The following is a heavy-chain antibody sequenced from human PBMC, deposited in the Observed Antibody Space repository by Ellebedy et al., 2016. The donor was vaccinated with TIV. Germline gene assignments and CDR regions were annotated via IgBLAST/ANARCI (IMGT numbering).Heavy chain of an antibody. CDR3: ARNWRAFDY. CDR1: GGTFSSYA. J-gene: IGHJ4*02. CDR2: IIPISGTP. V-gene: IGHV1-69*13. D-gene: IGHD3-3*01. Sequence: AASVKVSCKASGGTFSSYAFSWVRQAPGQGLEWMGGIIPISGTPSYPQNFQGRVTITADESTSTAYMELSSLRSEDTAVYYCARNWRAFDYWGQGTLVTVSS.